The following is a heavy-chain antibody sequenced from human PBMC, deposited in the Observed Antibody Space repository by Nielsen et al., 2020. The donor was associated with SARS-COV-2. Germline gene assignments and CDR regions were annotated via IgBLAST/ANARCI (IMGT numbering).Heavy chain of an antibody. J-gene: IGHJ6*03. CDR1: GYSFTSYW. CDR3: ARDAGYYYYYMDV. Sequence: GESLKISCKGSGYSFTSYWISWVRQAPGQGLEWMGWINTNTGNPTYAQGFTGRFVFSLDTSVSTAYLQISSLKAEDTAVYYCARDAGYYYYYMDVWGKGTTVTVSS. CDR2: INTNTGNP. V-gene: IGHV7-4-1*02.